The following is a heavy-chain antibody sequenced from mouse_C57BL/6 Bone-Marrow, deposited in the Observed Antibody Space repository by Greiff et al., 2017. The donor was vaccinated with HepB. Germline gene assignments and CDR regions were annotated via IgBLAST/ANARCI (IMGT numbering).Heavy chain of an antibody. D-gene: IGHD2-1*01. CDR3: ARRGYYGNYSAMDY. Sequence: VQLQQPGAELVKPGASVKMSCKASGYTFTSYWITWVKQRPGQGLEWIGDIYPGSGSTNYNEKFKSKATLTVDTSSSTAYMQLSSLTSEDSAVYYCARRGYYGNYSAMDYWGQVTSVTVSS. CDR2: IYPGSGST. J-gene: IGHJ4*01. V-gene: IGHV1-55*01. CDR1: GYTFTSYW.